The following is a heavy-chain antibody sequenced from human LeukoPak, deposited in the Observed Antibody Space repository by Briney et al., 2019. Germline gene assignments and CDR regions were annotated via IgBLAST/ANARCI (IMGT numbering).Heavy chain of an antibody. J-gene: IGHJ4*02. CDR2: ISSSSSYI. D-gene: IGHD6-19*01. V-gene: IGHV3-21*01. Sequence: PGGSLRLSCAASGFTFSSYTMHWVRQAPGKGLEWVSSISSSSSYIYYADSVKGRFTISRDDAKNSLSLQMNSLRAEDTAVYFCARLGAAGTSIDYWGQGTLVTVSS. CDR1: GFTFSSYT. CDR3: ARLGAAGTSIDY.